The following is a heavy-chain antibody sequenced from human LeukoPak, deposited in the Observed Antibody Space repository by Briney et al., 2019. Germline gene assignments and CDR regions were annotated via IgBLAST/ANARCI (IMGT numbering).Heavy chain of an antibody. Sequence: ASVKVSCKASGYTFTSYYMRWVRQAPGQGLEWMGIINPSGGSTSYAQKFQGRVTMTRDTSTSTVYMELSSLRSEDTAVYYCAREKGRAKAAPEGFDPWGQGTLVTVSS. CDR1: GYTFTSYY. CDR2: INPSGGST. CDR3: AREKGRAKAAPEGFDP. J-gene: IGHJ5*02. V-gene: IGHV1-46*01. D-gene: IGHD6-25*01.